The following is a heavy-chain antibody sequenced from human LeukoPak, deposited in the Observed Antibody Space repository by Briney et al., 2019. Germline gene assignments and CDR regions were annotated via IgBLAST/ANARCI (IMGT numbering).Heavy chain of an antibody. Sequence: SETLSLTCTVSGDSFSSVTDYWAWIRQPPGKGLEWIASGDYSGGTYYNPSLESRVAISADMSKNQFSLKLASVTGADTAVYYCAGERGEEYSSGWYKRNYFDNWGQGIRVTVSS. V-gene: IGHV4-39*07. CDR3: AGERGEEYSSGWYKRNYFDN. CDR1: GDSFSSVTDY. CDR2: GDYSGGT. D-gene: IGHD6-19*01. J-gene: IGHJ4*02.